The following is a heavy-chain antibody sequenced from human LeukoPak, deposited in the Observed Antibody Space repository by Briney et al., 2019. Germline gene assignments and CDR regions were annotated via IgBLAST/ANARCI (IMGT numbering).Heavy chain of an antibody. CDR1: GGTFSSYA. D-gene: IGHD1-26*01. Sequence: SVKVSCKASGGTFSSYAISWVRQAPGQGLEWMGGIIPIFGTANYAQKFQGRVTITTDESTSTAYMELSSLRSEDTAVYYCARGEAPPSYYIDYWGRGTLVTVSS. CDR3: ARGEAPPSYYIDY. J-gene: IGHJ4*02. CDR2: IIPIFGTA. V-gene: IGHV1-69*05.